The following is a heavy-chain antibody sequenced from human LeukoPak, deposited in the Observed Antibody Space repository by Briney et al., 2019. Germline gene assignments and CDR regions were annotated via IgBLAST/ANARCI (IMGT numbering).Heavy chain of an antibody. D-gene: IGHD4-17*01. V-gene: IGHV3-7*01. CDR2: IKQDGSEK. Sequence: GGSLRLSCAASGFTFSSYWMSWVRQAPGKGLEWVANIKQDGSEKYYVDSVKGRFTISRDNAKNSLYLQMNSLRAEDTAVYSCARVRDYGDFPFYFDYWGQGTLVTVSS. CDR1: GFTFSSYW. J-gene: IGHJ4*02. CDR3: ARVRDYGDFPFYFDY.